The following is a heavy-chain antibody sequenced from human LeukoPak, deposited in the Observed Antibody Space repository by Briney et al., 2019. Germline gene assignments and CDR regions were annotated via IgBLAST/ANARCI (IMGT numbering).Heavy chain of an antibody. Sequence: GGSLRLSCAASGFTFSSSSISWVRQAPGKGLEWASAVTDAVGSTHYADSVKGRFTISSHNSKNTVYLQMNSLRPEDMAVYYCAKEIFSGLLYIDYWGQGTLVTVSS. J-gene: IGHJ4*02. CDR2: VTDAVGST. V-gene: IGHV3-23*01. D-gene: IGHD5-12*01. CDR1: GFTFSSSS. CDR3: AKEIFSGLLYIDY.